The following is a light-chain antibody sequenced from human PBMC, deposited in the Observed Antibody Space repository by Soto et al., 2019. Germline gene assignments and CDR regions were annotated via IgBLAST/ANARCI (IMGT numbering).Light chain of an antibody. V-gene: IGLV1-40*01. J-gene: IGLJ1*01. CDR1: SSNIGAGYD. CDR2: GNS. Sequence: QSALKQPPSVSGAAGQRGTISCTGSSSNIGAGYDVHWYQQLPGTAPKLLIYGNSNRPSGVPDRFSGSKSGTSASLAITGLQAEDEADYYCQSYDSSLSGYVFGTGTKVTVL. CDR3: QSYDSSLSGYV.